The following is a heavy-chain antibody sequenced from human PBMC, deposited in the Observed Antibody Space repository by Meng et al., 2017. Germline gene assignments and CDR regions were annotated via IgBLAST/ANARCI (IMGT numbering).Heavy chain of an antibody. D-gene: IGHD2-15*01. CDR1: GYSISSGYY. J-gene: IGHJ4*02. Sequence: SETLSLTCAVSGYSISSGYYWGWIRQPPGKGLEWIGYIYYSGSTNYNPSLKSRVTISVDTSKNQFSLKLSSVTAADTAVYYCARGYCSGGSCYSDYWGQGTLVTVSS. CDR2: IYYSGST. CDR3: ARGYCSGGSCYSDY. V-gene: IGHV4-61*01.